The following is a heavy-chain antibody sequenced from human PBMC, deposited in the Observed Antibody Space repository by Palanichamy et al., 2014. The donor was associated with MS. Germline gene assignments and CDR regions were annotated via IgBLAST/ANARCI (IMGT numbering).Heavy chain of an antibody. Sequence: VQLVQSGAEVKKPGASVKVSCTASGYTFSGYFIHWVRQAPGRGLEWMGWINPKSGGTDFAQRFKDWVTMTADSSTNTISMDLTRLKSDDTAVYYCARESSGQARSFDFWDQGTLVTVSS. CDR1: GYTFSGYF. V-gene: IGHV1-2*04. J-gene: IGHJ4*02. CDR2: INPKSGGT. CDR3: ARESSGQARSFDF. D-gene: IGHD6-25*01.